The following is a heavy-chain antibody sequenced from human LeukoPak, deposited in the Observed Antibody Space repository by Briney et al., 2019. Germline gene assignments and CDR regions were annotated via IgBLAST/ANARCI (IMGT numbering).Heavy chain of an antibody. CDR2: INHSGST. CDR1: GGSFSDYY. J-gene: IGHJ4*02. D-gene: IGHD1-26*01. V-gene: IGHV4-34*01. CDR3: ARPRIVGATPGAY. Sequence: PSETLSLTCAVYGGSFSDYYWTWVRQPPGKGLEWIGEINHSGSTNYNPSLKSRAIISVDTSKNQFSLKLSSLTAADTAMYYCARPRIVGATPGAYWGQGTLVTVSS.